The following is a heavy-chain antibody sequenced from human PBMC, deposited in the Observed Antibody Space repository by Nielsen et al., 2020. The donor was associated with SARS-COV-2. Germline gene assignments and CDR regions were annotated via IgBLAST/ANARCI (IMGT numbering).Heavy chain of an antibody. D-gene: IGHD3-22*01. J-gene: IGHJ3*02. CDR3: ARDRKWLLGHPDAFDI. CDR1: GFTFSSYW. CDR2: IKQDGSEK. V-gene: IGHV3-7*05. Sequence: GGSLRLSCAASGFTFSSYWMSWVRQAPGKGLEWVANIKQDGSEKYYVDSVKGRFTISRDNAKNSLYLQMNSLRAEDTAVYYCARDRKWLLGHPDAFDIWGQGTMVTVSS.